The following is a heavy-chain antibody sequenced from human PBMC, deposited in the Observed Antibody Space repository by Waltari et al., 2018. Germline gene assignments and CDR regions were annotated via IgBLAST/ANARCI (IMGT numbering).Heavy chain of an antibody. CDR1: GFSLRGYA. J-gene: IGHJ5*01. Sequence: EVQLLESGGGLVQPGGSLSLSLPASGFSLRGYALHWVRQAPGKGLEWVSAISGSGSTPFYADSVKGRFTISRDNSKNTVFLQMNSLRAEETAVYYCAKAIKGYNSAWFDYWGQGTLVTVSS. D-gene: IGHD3-3*01. CDR2: ISGSGSTP. CDR3: AKAIKGYNSAWFDY. V-gene: IGHV3-23*01.